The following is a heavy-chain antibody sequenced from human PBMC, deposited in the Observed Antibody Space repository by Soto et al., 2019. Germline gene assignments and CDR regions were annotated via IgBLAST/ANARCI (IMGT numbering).Heavy chain of an antibody. D-gene: IGHD5-12*01. V-gene: IGHV3-30*18. CDR1: GFTFSSYG. CDR3: AKDLIVATIRGGIDY. CDR2: ISYDGSNK. Sequence: GSLRLSCAASGFTFSSYGMHWVRQAPGKGLEWVAVISYDGSNKYYADSVKGRFTISRDNSKNTLYLQMNSLRAEDTAVYYCAKDLIVATIRGGIDYWGQGTLVTVSS. J-gene: IGHJ4*02.